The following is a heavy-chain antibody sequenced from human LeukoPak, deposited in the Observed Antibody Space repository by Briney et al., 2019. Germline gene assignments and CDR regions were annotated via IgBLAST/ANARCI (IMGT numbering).Heavy chain of an antibody. Sequence: SETLSLTCAVYGGSFSGYYWSWIRQPPGKGLEWIGEINHSGSTNYNPSLKSRVTISVDTSKNQLSLKLSSVTAADTAVYYCARYTWFGELNFDYWGQGTLVTVSS. CDR1: GGSFSGYY. CDR2: INHSGST. V-gene: IGHV4-34*01. CDR3: ARYTWFGELNFDY. D-gene: IGHD3-10*01. J-gene: IGHJ4*02.